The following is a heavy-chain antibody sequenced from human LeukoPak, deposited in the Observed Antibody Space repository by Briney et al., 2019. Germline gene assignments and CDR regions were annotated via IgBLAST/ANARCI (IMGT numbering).Heavy chain of an antibody. Sequence: PGASVKVSCKASGYTFTSYDINWVRQATGQGLEWMGWMNPNSGNTGYAQKFQGRVTMTTDTSTSTGYMELRSLRSDDTAVYYCARVHSYCSSTSCLDYWGQGTLVTVSS. V-gene: IGHV1-8*02. D-gene: IGHD2-2*01. J-gene: IGHJ4*02. CDR3: ARVHSYCSSTSCLDY. CDR2: MNPNSGNT. CDR1: GYTFTSYD.